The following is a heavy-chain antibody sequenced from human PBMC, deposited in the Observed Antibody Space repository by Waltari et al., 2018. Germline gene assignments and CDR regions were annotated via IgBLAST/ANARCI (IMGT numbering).Heavy chain of an antibody. Sequence: QVQLVQSGAEVTKPGASVTVSCKASGYTFTSYDINWVRQATGQGLEWMGWMNPNSGNTGYAQKFQGRVTITRNTSISTAYMELSSLRSEDTAVYYCARVHAWGSLDAFDIWGQGTMVTVSS. J-gene: IGHJ3*02. CDR3: ARVHAWGSLDAFDI. V-gene: IGHV1-8*03. CDR2: MNPNSGNT. CDR1: GYTFTSYD. D-gene: IGHD3-16*01.